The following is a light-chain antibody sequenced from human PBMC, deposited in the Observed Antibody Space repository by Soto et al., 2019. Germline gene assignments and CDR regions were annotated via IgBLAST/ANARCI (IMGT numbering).Light chain of an antibody. Sequence: QSVLTQPPSASGSPGQSVTLSCSGISSDIRDSNYVSWYQQHPGKAPKLVVSEVTKRPSGVPDRLSGSRSGTTAFLTISGLQTEDEADYYCGSKAGSDKHVVFGGGTKLTVL. J-gene: IGLJ2*01. CDR3: GSKAGSDKHVV. CDR1: SSDIRDSNY. CDR2: EVT. V-gene: IGLV2-8*01.